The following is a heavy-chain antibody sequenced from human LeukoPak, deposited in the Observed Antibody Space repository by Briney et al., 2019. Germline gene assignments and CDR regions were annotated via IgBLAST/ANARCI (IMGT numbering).Heavy chain of an antibody. CDR1: AFTFSRYG. V-gene: IGHV3-30*02. CDR3: ARDQTPFY. D-gene: IGHD2-15*01. CDR2: IRYDGSNK. J-gene: IGHJ4*02. Sequence: AGGSLRLSCAASAFTFSRYGMHWVRQAPGKGLEWVAFIRYDGSNKYYADSVKGRFTISRDNAKSSMWLQMNSLRDEDTAVYYCARDQTPFYWGQGSLVTVSS.